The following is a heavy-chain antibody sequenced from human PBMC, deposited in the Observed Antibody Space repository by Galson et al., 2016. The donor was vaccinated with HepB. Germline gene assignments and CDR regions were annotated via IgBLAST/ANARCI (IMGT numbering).Heavy chain of an antibody. V-gene: IGHV3-74*01. CDR1: GFAFGSHW. CDR3: AKIGPSPGTKGAFDS. Sequence: SLRLSCAASGFAFGSHWMHWVRQVPGKGLVWVSRINSDGTISNYADSVKGRFTISRDNAKNSLHLQMNGLRTEDTALYYCAKIGPSPGTKGAFDSWGQGTLVTVSS. CDR2: INSDGTIS. D-gene: IGHD6-13*01. J-gene: IGHJ4*02.